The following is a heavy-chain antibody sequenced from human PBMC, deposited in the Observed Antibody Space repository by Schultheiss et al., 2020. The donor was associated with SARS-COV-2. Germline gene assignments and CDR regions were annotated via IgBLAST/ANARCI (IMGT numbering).Heavy chain of an antibody. V-gene: IGHV1-2*02. D-gene: IGHD1-26*01. Sequence: ASVKVSCKASGYTFTSYGISWVRQAPGQGLEWMGWINPNSGGTNYAQKFQGRVTMTRDTSISTAYMELSRLRSDDTAVYYCARDLHSGSYYYYYGMDVWGQGTTVTVSS. CDR1: GYTFTSYG. CDR3: ARDLHSGSYYYYYGMDV. J-gene: IGHJ6*02. CDR2: INPNSGGT.